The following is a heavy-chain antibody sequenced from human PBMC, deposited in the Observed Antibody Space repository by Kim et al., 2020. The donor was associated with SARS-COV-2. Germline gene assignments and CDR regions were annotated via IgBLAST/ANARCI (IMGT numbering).Heavy chain of an antibody. Sequence: GGSLRLSCAASGFTFSGSAMHWVRQASGKGLEWVGRIRSKANSYATAYAASVKGRFTISRDDSKNTAYLQMNSLKTEDTAVYYCTSRDYGGNSGTSDYWGQGTLVTVSS. CDR3: TSRDYGGNSGTSDY. CDR1: GFTFSGSA. V-gene: IGHV3-73*01. CDR2: IRSKANSYAT. D-gene: IGHD4-17*01. J-gene: IGHJ4*02.